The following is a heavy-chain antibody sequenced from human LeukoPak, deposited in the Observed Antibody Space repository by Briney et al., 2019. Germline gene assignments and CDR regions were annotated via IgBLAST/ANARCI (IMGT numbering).Heavy chain of an antibody. D-gene: IGHD5-18*01. CDR2: INHSGST. CDR1: GGSFSGFY. V-gene: IGHV4-34*01. J-gene: IGHJ5*02. CDR3: ARETAEGFDP. Sequence: SETLSLTCDVYGGSFSGFYWSWIRQPPGKGLEWIGEINHSGSTNYNPSLKSRVTISVDTSKNQFSLKLSSVTAADTAVYYCARETAEGFDPWGQGTLVTVSS.